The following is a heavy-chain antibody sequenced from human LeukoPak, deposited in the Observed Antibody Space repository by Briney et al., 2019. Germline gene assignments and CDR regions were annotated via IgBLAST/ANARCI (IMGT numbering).Heavy chain of an antibody. Sequence: SETLSLTCTVSGGSITTGSYFWAWIRQPAGKGLEWIGRIQTSGSTNYNPSLKSRVTITVDTSKNQFSLNLGSVTAADTALYYCARNRDTSSRNAFNIWGQGTMVTVSS. CDR3: ARNRDTSSRNAFNI. V-gene: IGHV4-61*02. J-gene: IGHJ3*02. CDR1: GGSITTGSYF. D-gene: IGHD1-14*01. CDR2: IQTSGST.